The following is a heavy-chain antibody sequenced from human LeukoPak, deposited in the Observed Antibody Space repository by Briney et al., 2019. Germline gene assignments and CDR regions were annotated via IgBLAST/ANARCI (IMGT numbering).Heavy chain of an antibody. CDR3: AKLRPRVLVVPAAMDY. J-gene: IGHJ4*02. Sequence: GGSLRLSCAASGFTFGDYAMNWVRQAPGRGLEWVSSISWNSKTIGYADSVKGRFTISRDNSKNTLYLQMNSLRAEDTAVYYCAKLRPRVLVVPAAMDYWGQGTLVTVSS. D-gene: IGHD2-2*01. CDR2: ISWNSKTI. CDR1: GFTFGDYA. V-gene: IGHV3-9*01.